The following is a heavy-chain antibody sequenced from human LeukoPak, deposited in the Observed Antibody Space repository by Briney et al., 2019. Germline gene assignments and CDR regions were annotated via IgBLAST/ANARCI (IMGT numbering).Heavy chain of an antibody. V-gene: IGHV3-11*06. D-gene: IGHD1-26*01. CDR3: ARDPIPGPAGHSVYSGSYVWFDP. J-gene: IGHJ5*02. Sequence: PGGSLRLSCAASGFTFSDYYMSWIRQAPGKGLEWVSYISSSSSYTNYADSVKGRFTISRDNAKNSLYLQMNSLRAEDTAVYYCARDPIPGPAGHSVYSGSYVWFDPWGQGPLVTVSS. CDR1: GFTFSDYY. CDR2: ISSSSSYT.